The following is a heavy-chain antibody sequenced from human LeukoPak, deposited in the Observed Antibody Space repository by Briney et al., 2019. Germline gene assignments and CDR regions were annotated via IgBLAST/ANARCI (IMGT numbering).Heavy chain of an antibody. CDR1: GFTVSSNY. CDR3: AKDIYRYYYDSSGYSFDY. Sequence: GGSLRLSCAASGFTVSSNYMSWVRQAPGKGLEWVSGISWNSSNIGYADSVKGRFTISRDNAKNSLFLQMNSLRAEDTALYYCAKDIYRYYYDSSGYSFDYWGQGALVTVSS. CDR2: ISWNSSNI. J-gene: IGHJ4*02. D-gene: IGHD3-22*01. V-gene: IGHV3-9*01.